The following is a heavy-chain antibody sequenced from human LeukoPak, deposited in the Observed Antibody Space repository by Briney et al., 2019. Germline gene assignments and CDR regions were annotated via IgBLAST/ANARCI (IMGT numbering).Heavy chain of an antibody. D-gene: IGHD3-3*01. CDR2: MNPNSGNT. J-gene: IGHJ4*02. CDR3: ARGGRITIFGVAPPGY. V-gene: IGHV1-8*01. Sequence: GASVKVSCKASGYTFTSYDINWVRQATGQGLEWMGWMNPNSGNTGYAQKFQGRVTMTRNTSISTAYMELSSLRSEDTAVYYCARGGRITIFGVAPPGYWGQGTLVTVSS. CDR1: GYTFTSYD.